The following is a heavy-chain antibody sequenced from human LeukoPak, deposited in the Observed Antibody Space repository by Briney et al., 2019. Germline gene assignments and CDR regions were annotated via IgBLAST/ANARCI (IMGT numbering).Heavy chain of an antibody. Sequence: GGSLRLSCSASGFTFSSYGMHWVRQAPGKGLEWVAVISYDGSNKYYADSVKGRFTISRDNSKNTLYLQMNSLRAEDTAVYYCAKETGQSEYYFDYWGQGTLVTVSS. J-gene: IGHJ4*02. CDR3: AKETGQSEYYFDY. D-gene: IGHD3-10*01. V-gene: IGHV3-30*18. CDR1: GFTFSSYG. CDR2: ISYDGSNK.